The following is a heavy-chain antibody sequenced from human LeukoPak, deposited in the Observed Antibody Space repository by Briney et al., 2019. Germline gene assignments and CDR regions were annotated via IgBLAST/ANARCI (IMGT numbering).Heavy chain of an antibody. CDR2: ISGSGGST. J-gene: IGHJ3*01. CDR3: ARDPVYYYDSSGYTPR. D-gene: IGHD3-22*01. CDR1: GFTFSSYA. Sequence: GGSLRLSCAASGFTFSSYAMNWVRQAPGKGLEWVAAISGSGGSTYCADSVKGRFTISRDNAKNSLYLQMNSLRAEDTAVYYCARDPVYYYDSSGYTPRWGQGTMVTVSS. V-gene: IGHV3-21*01.